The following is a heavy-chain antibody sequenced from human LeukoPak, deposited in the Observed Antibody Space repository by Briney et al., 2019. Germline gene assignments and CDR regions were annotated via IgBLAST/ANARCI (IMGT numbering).Heavy chain of an antibody. Sequence: ASVKVSCKASGYTFTSYGISWVRQAPGQGLEWMGWINCYNGNTNYAQNLQGRVTMTTDTSTRTAYMEVRSLRSDDTAMYYCARDPHYDILTDPGDIWGQGTMVTVSS. CDR1: GYTFTSYG. V-gene: IGHV1-18*01. J-gene: IGHJ3*02. CDR2: INCYNGNT. D-gene: IGHD3-9*01. CDR3: ARDPHYDILTDPGDI.